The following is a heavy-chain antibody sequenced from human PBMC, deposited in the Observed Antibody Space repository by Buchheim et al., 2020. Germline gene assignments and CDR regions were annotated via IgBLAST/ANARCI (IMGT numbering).Heavy chain of an antibody. CDR2: IYMIGST. J-gene: IGHJ5*01. Sequence: QVQLQESGPGLVKPSQTLSLTCTVSGDSISSSRYYWTWIRQPAGKGLEWIGRIYMIGSTKYNLSIQSRVTISLDTKKNKFFLNLRSVTAADTAVYYCARLPTGSAWFDSWGQGAL. CDR3: ARLPTGSAWFDS. V-gene: IGHV4-61*02. CDR1: GDSISSSRYY.